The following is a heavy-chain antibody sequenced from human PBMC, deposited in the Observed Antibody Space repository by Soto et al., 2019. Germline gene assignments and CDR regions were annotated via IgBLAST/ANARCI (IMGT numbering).Heavy chain of an antibody. CDR1: GFAFSRND. D-gene: IGHD1-1*01. J-gene: IGHJ4*02. V-gene: IGHV3-23*01. CDR2: INHSGVST. Sequence: GGSLRLSCAASGFAFSRNDMNWVRQRPGKGLEWVSNINHSGVSTYYSDAVKGRFTISRDNSKNILYLEMKSLKVDDKAVYSCVTDPNWEWGYWGQGALVPV. CDR3: VTDPNWEWGY.